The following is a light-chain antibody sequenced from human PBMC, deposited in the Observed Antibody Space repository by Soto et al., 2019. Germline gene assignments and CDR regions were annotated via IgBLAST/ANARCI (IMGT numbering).Light chain of an antibody. CDR3: QQSHITTLFT. J-gene: IGKJ2*01. CDR1: QNINSH. Sequence: DIQMTQSPSSLSASIGDRVTITCRASQNINSHLNWYQQKPGKAPKVLIYAASRLQSGVPSRLCGSGSGTEFTLTISSREPEDFATYYCQQSHITTLFTFGKGTKLEIK. CDR2: AAS. V-gene: IGKV1-39*01.